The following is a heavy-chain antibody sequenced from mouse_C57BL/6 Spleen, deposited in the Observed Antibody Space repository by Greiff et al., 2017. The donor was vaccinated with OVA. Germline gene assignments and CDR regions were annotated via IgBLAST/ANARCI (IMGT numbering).Heavy chain of an antibody. Sequence: QVQLKQPGAELVKPGASVKMSCKASGYTFTSYWITWVKQRPGQGLEWIGDIYPGSGSTNYNEKFKSKATLTVETSSSTAYMQLSSLTSEDSAVYYCARSGGYGPLDYWGQGTTLTVSS. V-gene: IGHV1-55*01. J-gene: IGHJ2*01. D-gene: IGHD2-2*01. CDR2: IYPGSGST. CDR3: ARSGGYGPLDY. CDR1: GYTFTSYW.